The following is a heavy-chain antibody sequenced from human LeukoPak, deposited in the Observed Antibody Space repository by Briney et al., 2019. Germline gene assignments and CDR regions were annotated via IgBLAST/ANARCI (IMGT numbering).Heavy chain of an antibody. V-gene: IGHV3-30-3*01. CDR2: ISYDGSNK. Sequence: GGSLRLSCAASGFTFSSYAMHWVRQAPGKGLEWVAVISYDGSNKYYADSVKGRLTISRDNAKNSLYLQMNSLRAEDTAVYYCARDGLVRHYNPDIFDIWGQGTMVTVSS. CDR3: ARDGLVRHYNPDIFDI. D-gene: IGHD3-10*01. CDR1: GFTFSSYA. J-gene: IGHJ3*02.